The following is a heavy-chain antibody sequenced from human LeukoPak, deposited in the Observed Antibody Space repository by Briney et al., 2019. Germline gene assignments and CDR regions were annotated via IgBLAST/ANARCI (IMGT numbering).Heavy chain of an antibody. CDR3: AKDRYCCDYYAMDV. V-gene: IGHV3-23*01. D-gene: IGHD2-15*01. CDR1: GFTFSSYS. Sequence: PGGSLRLSCAASGFTFSSYSMNWVRQAPGKGLEWVSGISAGADVIFYADPVKGRFTISRDNSKNTLYLQMNSLRAEDTAVYYCAKDRYCCDYYAMDVWGQGTTVTVSS. CDR2: ISAGADVI. J-gene: IGHJ6*02.